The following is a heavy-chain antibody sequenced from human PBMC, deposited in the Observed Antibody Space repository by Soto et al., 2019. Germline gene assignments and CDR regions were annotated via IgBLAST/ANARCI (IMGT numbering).Heavy chain of an antibody. J-gene: IGHJ6*02. Sequence: GGSLRLSCAASGFTFSSYGMHWVRQAPGKGLEWVAVISYDGSNKYYADSVKGRFTISRDNSKNTLYLQMNSLRAEDTAVYYCAKASYDSSGPTKNYYYYGMDVCGQGTTLTVSS. CDR3: AKASYDSSGPTKNYYYYGMDV. CDR1: GFTFSSYG. V-gene: IGHV3-30*18. D-gene: IGHD3-22*01. CDR2: ISYDGSNK.